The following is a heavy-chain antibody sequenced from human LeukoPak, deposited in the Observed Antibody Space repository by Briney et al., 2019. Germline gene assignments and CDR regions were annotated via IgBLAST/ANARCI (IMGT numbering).Heavy chain of an antibody. CDR3: ARVADRITIFGVIDY. D-gene: IGHD3-3*01. CDR1: GYSISSGYY. V-gene: IGHV4-38-2*02. Sequence: PSETLSLTCTVSGYSISSGYYWGWIRQPPGKGLEWIGSIYHSGNTYYNPSLKSRVTISVDTSKNQFSLKLSSVTAADTAVYYCARVADRITIFGVIDYWGQGTLVTVSS. J-gene: IGHJ4*02. CDR2: IYHSGNT.